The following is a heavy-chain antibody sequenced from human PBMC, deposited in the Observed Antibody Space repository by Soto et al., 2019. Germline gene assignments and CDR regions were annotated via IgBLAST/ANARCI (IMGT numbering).Heavy chain of an antibody. Sequence: QITLNESGPTPVKPRQTVTLTCTFSGFSLTTSGVGVGWIRQSPGKAPERLAPIFSDVDKRYSPSLKSRVTITKDTSKNQVVLPMADLDPADTATYYCAHRVLRTVFGLVTTTAIYFDFWGQGTPGAVSS. D-gene: IGHD3-3*01. CDR3: AHRVLRTVFGLVTTTAIYFDF. V-gene: IGHV2-5*02. CDR2: IFSDVDK. CDR1: GFSLTTSGVG. J-gene: IGHJ4*02.